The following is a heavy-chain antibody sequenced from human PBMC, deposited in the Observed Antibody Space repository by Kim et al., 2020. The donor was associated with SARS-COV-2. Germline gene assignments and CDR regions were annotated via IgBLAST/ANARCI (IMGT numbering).Heavy chain of an antibody. CDR1: GGSLSGYF. V-gene: IGHV4-34*01. D-gene: IGHD2-21*02. J-gene: IGHJ2*01. CDR3: ARGEGGGDWHYWYFDR. CDR2: VNHSGST. Sequence: SETLSLTCGVYGGSLSGYFWTWIRQPPGKGLEWIGEVNHSGSTNYNPSLKSRVTISVDMSRNEFSLKLSSVTAADTAIYYCARGEGGGDWHYWYFDRWGPGTRVTVSS.